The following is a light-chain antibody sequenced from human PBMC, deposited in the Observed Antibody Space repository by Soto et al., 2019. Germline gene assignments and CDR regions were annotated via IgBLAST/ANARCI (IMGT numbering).Light chain of an antibody. CDR2: DVS. J-gene: IGLJ1*01. Sequence: SALTQPPSASGSPGQSVAISCTGTSSDVGGYDYVSWYQQHPGKAPKLMIYDVSKRPSGVPDRFSGSKSGSTASLTVSGLQAEDEADYYCSSYAGTYIVFGTGTKVTVL. CDR3: SSYAGTYIV. V-gene: IGLV2-8*01. CDR1: SSDVGGYDY.